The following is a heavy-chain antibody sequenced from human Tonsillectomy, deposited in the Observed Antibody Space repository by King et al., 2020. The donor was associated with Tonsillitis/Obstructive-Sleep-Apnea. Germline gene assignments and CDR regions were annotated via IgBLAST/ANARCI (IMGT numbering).Heavy chain of an antibody. CDR2: IYWDDYK. CDR1: GFSLSTSGVG. J-gene: IGHJ4*02. CDR3: AHRRGWDCFDY. V-gene: IGHV2-5*02. Sequence: ITLKESGPTLVKPTQTLTLTCTFSGFSLSTSGVGVGWIRQPPGKALEWRALIYWDDYKRYSPTRKSRLTITKDTTKNQVVLTMTNMDPVDTATYYCAHRRGWDCFDYWGQGTLVTVSS. D-gene: IGHD3/OR15-3a*01.